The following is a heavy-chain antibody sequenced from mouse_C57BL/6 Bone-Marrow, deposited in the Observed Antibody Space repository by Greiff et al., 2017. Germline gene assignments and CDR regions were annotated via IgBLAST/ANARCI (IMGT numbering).Heavy chain of an antibody. CDR3: ASYGSSYGDFDY. Sequence: VQLQQSGAELARPGASVKMSCKASGYTFTRYPMHWVKQRPGPGLEWIGYINPSSGYTKYNQKFKDKATLTADKSSSTAYMQLSSLTSEDSAVYYCASYGSSYGDFDYGGQGTTLTVSS. CDR2: INPSSGYT. CDR1: GYTFTRYP. D-gene: IGHD1-1*01. J-gene: IGHJ2*01. V-gene: IGHV1-4*01.